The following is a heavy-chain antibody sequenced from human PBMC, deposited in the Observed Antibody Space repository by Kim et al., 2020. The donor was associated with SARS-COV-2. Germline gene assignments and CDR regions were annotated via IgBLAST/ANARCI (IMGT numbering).Heavy chain of an antibody. CDR1: GITVSGIY. J-gene: IGHJ4*02. D-gene: IGHD2-8*02. V-gene: IGHV3-53*01. CDR3: SIGGGVS. Sequence: GGSLRLSCVASGITVSGIYMSWSRQSPGKGLEWVSLVANDDSTHYADSVKGRFTISRDNSKSTLYLQMNSLRVEDTAVYSSSIGGGVSWGQGTLVAVSS. CDR2: VANDDST.